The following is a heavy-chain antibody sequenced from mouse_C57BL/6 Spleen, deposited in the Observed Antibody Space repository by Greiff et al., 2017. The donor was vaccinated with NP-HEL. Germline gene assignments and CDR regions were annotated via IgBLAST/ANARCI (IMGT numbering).Heavy chain of an antibody. CDR1: GYAFSSSW. D-gene: IGHD2-1*01. V-gene: IGHV1-82*01. Sequence: VHLVESGPELVKPGASVKISCKASGYAFSSSWMNWVKQRPGKGLEWIGRIYPGDGDTNYNGKFKGKATLTADKSSSTAYMQLSSLTSEDSAVYFCAKNYGNYDYAMDYWGQGTSVTVSS. J-gene: IGHJ4*01. CDR3: AKNYGNYDYAMDY. CDR2: IYPGDGDT.